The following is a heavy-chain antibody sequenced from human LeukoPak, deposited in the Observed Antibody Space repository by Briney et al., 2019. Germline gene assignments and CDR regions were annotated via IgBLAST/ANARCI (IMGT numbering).Heavy chain of an antibody. V-gene: IGHV3-7*01. CDR2: IKQDGSEK. CDR1: GFTFSSYW. Sequence: SGGSLRLSCAASGFTFSSYWMSWVRQAPGKGLGWVANIKQDGSEKYYVDSVKGRFTISRDNAKNSLYLQMNSLRAEDTAVYYCARRSASLSSSFNYFDYWGQGTLVTVSS. CDR3: ARRSASLSSSFNYFDY. D-gene: IGHD6-13*01. J-gene: IGHJ4*02.